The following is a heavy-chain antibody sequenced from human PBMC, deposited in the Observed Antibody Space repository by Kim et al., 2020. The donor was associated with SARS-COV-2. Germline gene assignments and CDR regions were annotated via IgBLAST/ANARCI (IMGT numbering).Heavy chain of an antibody. CDR2: ISYDGSTK. Sequence: GGSLRLSCAASGFTFRSCYMSWVRQAPGKGLEWVAVISYDGSTKYEDAAEGGLTTISKNNKNNTLFQKMSSRAPDATALYCAADDPCSGHRGGTYSYG. CDR1: GFTFRSCY. CDR3: ADDPCSGHRGGTYSYG. J-gene: IGHJ6*01. D-gene: IGHD1-1*01. V-gene: IGHV3-30-3*01.